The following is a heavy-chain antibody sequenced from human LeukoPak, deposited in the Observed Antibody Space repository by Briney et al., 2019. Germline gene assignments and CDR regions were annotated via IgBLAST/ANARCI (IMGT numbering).Heavy chain of an antibody. Sequence: ASVKVSYKASGYTFTGYYMHWVRQAPGQGLEWMGWINPNSGGTNYAQKFQGRVTMTRDTSISTAYMELSRLKSDDTAVYYCASVTYYDSSGYYLGDYWGQGTLVTVSS. D-gene: IGHD3-22*01. CDR1: GYTFTGYY. V-gene: IGHV1-2*02. CDR3: ASVTYYDSSGYYLGDY. CDR2: INPNSGGT. J-gene: IGHJ4*02.